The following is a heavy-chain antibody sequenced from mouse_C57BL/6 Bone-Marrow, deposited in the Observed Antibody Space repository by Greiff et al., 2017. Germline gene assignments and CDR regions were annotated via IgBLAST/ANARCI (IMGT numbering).Heavy chain of an antibody. D-gene: IGHD2-4*01. CDR1: GFTFSDYY. CDR3: ARYDYDQAWFAY. J-gene: IGHJ3*01. V-gene: IGHV5-12*01. Sequence: EVKLMESGGGLVQPGGSLKLSCAASGFTFSDYYMYWVRQTPEKRLEWVAYISNGGGSTYYPDTVKGRFTISRDNAKNTLYLQMSRLKSEDTAMYYCARYDYDQAWFAYWGQGTLVTVSA. CDR2: ISNGGGST.